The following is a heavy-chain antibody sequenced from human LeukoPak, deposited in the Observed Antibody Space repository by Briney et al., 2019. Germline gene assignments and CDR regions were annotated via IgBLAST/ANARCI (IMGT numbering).Heavy chain of an antibody. CDR2: IKPDSGVT. V-gene: IGHV1-2*06. CDR1: GYTFTGYY. D-gene: IGHD3-22*01. J-gene: IGHJ4*02. Sequence: ASVKVSCKASGYTFTGYYMHWVRQAPGQGLEWMGRIKPDSGVTNYAQRFQGRVSMTSDTSIDTAYMELTRLRSGDTAVYYCVRHNSGYRSFDDWGQGTLVTVSS. CDR3: VRHNSGYRSFDD.